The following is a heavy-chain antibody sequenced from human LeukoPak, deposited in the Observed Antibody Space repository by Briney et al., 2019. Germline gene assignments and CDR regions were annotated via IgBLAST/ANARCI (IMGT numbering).Heavy chain of an antibody. V-gene: IGHV1-46*01. D-gene: IGHD6-6*01. CDR2: INPSGSST. Sequence: ASVKVSCKASGYTFTSYYMHWVRHAPGQGLEWMGIINPSGSSTSYAQKFQGRVTMTRNTSTSTVYMELSSLRSEDTAVYYCARKGQLKEKGVEYWGQGTLVTASS. CDR3: ARKGQLKEKGVEY. CDR1: GYTFTSYY. J-gene: IGHJ4*02.